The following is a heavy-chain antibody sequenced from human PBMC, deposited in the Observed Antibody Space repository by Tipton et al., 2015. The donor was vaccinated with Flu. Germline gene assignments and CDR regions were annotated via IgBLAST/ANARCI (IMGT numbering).Heavy chain of an antibody. D-gene: IGHD3-10*01. V-gene: IGHV3-23*01. Sequence: SLRLSCAVSGLTFSNYDMNWVRQAPGKGLEWLSAISGSTGATYYADSVKGRFTISRDDSKNTLYFYMNSLRVEDTAEYYCTTTVGAVPGSASAPTLFPLVSW. CDR3: TTTVGAVPGSASAPTLFPLVS. CDR2: ISGSTGAT. J-gene: IGHJ5*01. CDR1: GLTFSNYD.